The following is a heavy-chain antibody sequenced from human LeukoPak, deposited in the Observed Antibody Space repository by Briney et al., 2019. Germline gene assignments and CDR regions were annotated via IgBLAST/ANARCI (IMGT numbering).Heavy chain of an antibody. V-gene: IGHV4-38-2*02. D-gene: IGHD6-19*01. CDR2: IYHSGST. J-gene: IGHJ5*02. CDR1: GYSISSGYY. Sequence: PSETLSLTCTVPGYSISSGYYWGWIRQPPGKGLEWIGSIYHSGSTYYNPSLKSRVTISVDTSKNQFSLKLSSVTAADTAVYYCARGPSIAVAGEMWWFDPWGQGTLVTVSS. CDR3: ARGPSIAVAGEMWWFDP.